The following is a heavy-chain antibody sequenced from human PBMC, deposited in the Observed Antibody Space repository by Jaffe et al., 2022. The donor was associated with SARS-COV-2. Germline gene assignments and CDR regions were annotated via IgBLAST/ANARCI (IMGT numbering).Heavy chain of an antibody. CDR2: IYYSGST. CDR1: GGSISSYY. D-gene: IGHD6-19*01. CDR3: ARYSGWPYYGMDV. J-gene: IGHJ6*02. V-gene: IGHV4-59*01. Sequence: QVQLQESGPGLVKPSETLSLTCTVSGGSISSYYWSWIRQPPGKGLEWIGYIYYSGSTNYNPSLKSRVTISVDTSKNQFSLKLSSVTAADTAVYYCARYSGWPYYGMDVWGQGTTVTVSS.